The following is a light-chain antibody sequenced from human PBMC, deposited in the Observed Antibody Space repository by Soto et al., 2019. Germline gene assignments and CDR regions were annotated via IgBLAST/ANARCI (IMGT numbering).Light chain of an antibody. CDR2: GAS. V-gene: IGKV3-20*01. CDR3: QQYGSSPYT. Sequence: EIVLTQSPGTLSLSPGERATLSCRASQIFCSSYLAWYQQKPGQAPRLLIYGASSRATGIPDRFSGSGSGTDFTLTISRLEPEDFAVFYCQQYGSSPYTFGQGTKLEIK. CDR1: QIFCSSY. J-gene: IGKJ2*01.